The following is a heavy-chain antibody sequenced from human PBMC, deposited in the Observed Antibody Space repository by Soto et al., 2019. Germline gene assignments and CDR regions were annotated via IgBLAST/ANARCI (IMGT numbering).Heavy chain of an antibody. CDR1: GFTFSSYS. J-gene: IGHJ5*02. CDR3: ARGAVRTLKQQLELWWFDP. V-gene: IGHV3-21*01. CDR2: ISSSSSYI. Sequence: LRLSCAASGFTFSSYSMNWVRQAPGKGLEWVSSISSSSSYIYYADSVKGRFTISSDNSKNTLYLQMNSLRAEDTAVYYCARGAVRTLKQQLELWWFDPWGQGTLVTVSS. D-gene: IGHD6-13*01.